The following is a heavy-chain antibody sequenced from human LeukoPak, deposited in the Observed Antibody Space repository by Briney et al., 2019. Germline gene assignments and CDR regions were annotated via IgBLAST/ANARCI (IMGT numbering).Heavy chain of an antibody. V-gene: IGHV4-59*01. CDR3: AGESGSYPYCFDY. D-gene: IGHD1-26*01. Sequence: PSETLSLTCTVSGGSISSYYWSWIRQPPGKGLEWIGYIYYSGSTNYNPSLKSRVTISVDTSKNQFSLKLSSVTAADTAVYYCAGESGSYPYCFDYWGQGTLVTVSS. CDR1: GGSISSYY. CDR2: IYYSGST. J-gene: IGHJ4*02.